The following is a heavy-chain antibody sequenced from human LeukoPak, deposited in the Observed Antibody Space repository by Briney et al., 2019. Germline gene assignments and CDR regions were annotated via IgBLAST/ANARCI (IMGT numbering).Heavy chain of an antibody. D-gene: IGHD3-16*01. CDR1: GGSISSYY. V-gene: IGHV4-59*01. J-gene: IGHJ6*03. CDR3: ARAWFGVVRYYYMDV. Sequence: SETLSLTCTVSGGSISSYYWSWIRQPPGKGLEWIGYIYYSGSTNYNPSLKSRVTISVDTSKNQFSLKLSSVTAADTAVYYCARAWFGVVRYYYMDVWSKGTTVTVSS. CDR2: IYYSGST.